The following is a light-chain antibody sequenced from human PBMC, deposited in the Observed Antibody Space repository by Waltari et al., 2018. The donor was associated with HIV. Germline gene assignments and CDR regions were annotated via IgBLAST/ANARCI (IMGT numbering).Light chain of an antibody. Sequence: EIVLTQSPGTLSLSPGERATLSCRASQSVSSSYLAWYQQQPGQAPRLLIYGASSRATGIPDRFSGSVSGTDFTLTISRLEPEDFALYYCQQYGSSLWTFGQGTKVEIK. CDR3: QQYGSSLWT. J-gene: IGKJ1*01. CDR1: QSVSSSY. CDR2: GAS. V-gene: IGKV3-20*01.